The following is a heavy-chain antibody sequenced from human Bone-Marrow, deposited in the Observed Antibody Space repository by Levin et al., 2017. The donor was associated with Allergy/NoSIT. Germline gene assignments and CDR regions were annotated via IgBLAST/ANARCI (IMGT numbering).Heavy chain of an antibody. CDR3: ASAVVVAANYMDV. J-gene: IGHJ6*03. D-gene: IGHD2-15*01. Sequence: GESLKISCAASGFTFSSYGMHWVRQAPGKGLEWVAVIWYDGSNKYYADSVKGRFTISRDNSKNTLYLQMNSLRAEDTAVYYCASAVVVAANYMDVWGKGTTVTVSS. V-gene: IGHV3-33*01. CDR2: IWYDGSNK. CDR1: GFTFSSYG.